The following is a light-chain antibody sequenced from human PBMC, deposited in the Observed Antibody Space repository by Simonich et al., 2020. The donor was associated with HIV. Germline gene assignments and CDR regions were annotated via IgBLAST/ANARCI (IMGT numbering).Light chain of an antibody. CDR3: QQYYSTPPT. CDR1: QNINKW. J-gene: IGKJ1*01. CDR2: KAS. V-gene: IGKV1-5*03. Sequence: DIQMTQSPSTLSASVGDRVTITCRASQNINKWLAWYQQKPGKAPKLLIYKASNLESGVPSRFSGSGSGTDFTLTISSLQAEDVAVYSCQQYYSTPPTFGQGTKVEIK.